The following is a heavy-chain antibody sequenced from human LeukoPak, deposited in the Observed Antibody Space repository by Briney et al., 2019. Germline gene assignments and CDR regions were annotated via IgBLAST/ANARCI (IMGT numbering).Heavy chain of an antibody. CDR1: GGSISSSSYY. D-gene: IGHD6-13*01. Sequence: SETLSLTCTVSGGSISSSSYYWGWIRQPPGKGLEWIGSIYHSGSTYYNPSLKSRVTISVDTSKNQFSLKLSSVTAADTAVYYCARWGNDLIIAAAALDYWGQGTLVTVSS. J-gene: IGHJ4*02. V-gene: IGHV4-39*07. CDR3: ARWGNDLIIAAAALDY. CDR2: IYHSGST.